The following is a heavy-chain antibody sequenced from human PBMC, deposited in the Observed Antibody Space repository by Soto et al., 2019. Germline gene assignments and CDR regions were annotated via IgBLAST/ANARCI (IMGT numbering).Heavy chain of an antibody. J-gene: IGHJ5*02. V-gene: IGHV4-30-4*01. Sequence: QVQLQESGPGLVKPSQTLSLTCTVSGGSISSGDYYWSWIRQPPGKGLEWIGYIYYSGSTYYNPSLKSXXTXSXXTSKNPFSLKLSSVTAADTAVYYCARVRRHNWFDPWGQGTLVTVSS. CDR1: GGSISSGDYY. CDR3: ARVRRHNWFDP. CDR2: IYYSGST.